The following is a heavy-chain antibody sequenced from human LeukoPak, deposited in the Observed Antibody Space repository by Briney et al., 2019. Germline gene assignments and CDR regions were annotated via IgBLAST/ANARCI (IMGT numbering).Heavy chain of an antibody. CDR3: AKDARRSSGWYFFDH. CDR2: ISDSGDST. V-gene: IGHV3-23*01. D-gene: IGHD6-19*01. CDR1: GFAPSSQA. Sequence: GGSLRLSCAARGFAPSSQAMGWVRQAPGKGLEWVSVISDSGDSTYYADSVKGRFTISRDNSKNTLYLQMNSLRAEDTAVYYCAKDARRSSGWYFFDHWGQGTLVTVSS. J-gene: IGHJ4*02.